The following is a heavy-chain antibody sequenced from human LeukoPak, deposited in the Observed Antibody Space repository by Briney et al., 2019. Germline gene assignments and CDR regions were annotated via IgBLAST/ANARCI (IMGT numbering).Heavy chain of an antibody. Sequence: ASVKVSCKASGYAFTRHYMHWVRQAPGQGLEWMGWISAYNSNTHYAQKLQGRVTMTTDTSTSTAYMEVRSLRSDDTAVYYCAREVGRGFDYWGQGTLVTVSS. V-gene: IGHV1-18*01. D-gene: IGHD1-26*01. CDR2: ISAYNSNT. CDR1: GYAFTRHY. CDR3: AREVGRGFDY. J-gene: IGHJ4*02.